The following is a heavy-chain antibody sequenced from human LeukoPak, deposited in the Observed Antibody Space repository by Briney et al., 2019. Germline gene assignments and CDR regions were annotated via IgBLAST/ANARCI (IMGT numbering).Heavy chain of an antibody. CDR2: INHSGST. V-gene: IGHV4-34*01. J-gene: IGHJ4*02. CDR1: GGSFSGYY. D-gene: IGHD3-16*01. Sequence: SETLSLTCAVYGGSFSGYYWSWIRQPPGKGLEWIGEINHSGSTNYNPSLKSRVTISVDTSKNQFSLNLSSVTAADTAVYYCATSSGRYVGLYDYWGQGTLVTVSS. CDR3: ATSSGRYVGLYDY.